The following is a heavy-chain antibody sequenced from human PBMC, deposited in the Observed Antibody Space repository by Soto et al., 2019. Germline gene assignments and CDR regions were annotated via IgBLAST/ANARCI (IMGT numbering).Heavy chain of an antibody. CDR3: VKDIGASGAYWYFDL. CDR2: INWNSGDI. J-gene: IGHJ2*01. V-gene: IGHV3-9*01. D-gene: IGHD2-8*02. Sequence: EMQLVESGGGLVQPGRSLRLSCAASGFTFDDFAMHWVRQAPGKGLEWVSGINWNSGDIDYADSVRGRFTISRDNAKNAIYLPMNSLRAEDAALYYCVKDIGASGAYWYFDLWGRGTLVTVSS. CDR1: GFTFDDFA.